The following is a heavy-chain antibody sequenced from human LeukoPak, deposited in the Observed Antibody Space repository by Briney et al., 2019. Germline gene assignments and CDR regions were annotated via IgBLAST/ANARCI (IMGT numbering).Heavy chain of an antibody. J-gene: IGHJ4*02. CDR2: ISGSGGNT. V-gene: IGHV3-23*01. Sequence: GGSLRLSCAASGFTVSSNYMSWVRQAPGKGLEWVSGISGSGGNTYYADSVKGRFTISRDNSKDTLYLQMNSLRGEDAAVYHCAKKSPIFGVVIPLFDYWGQGTLVSVSS. D-gene: IGHD3-3*01. CDR3: AKKSPIFGVVIPLFDY. CDR1: GFTVSSNY.